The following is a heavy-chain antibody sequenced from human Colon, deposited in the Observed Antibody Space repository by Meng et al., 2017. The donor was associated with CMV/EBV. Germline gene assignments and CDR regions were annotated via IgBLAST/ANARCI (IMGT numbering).Heavy chain of an antibody. V-gene: IGHV3-11*01. Sequence: TWIRQAPGKGLDWISYITNSGITTYYADSVRDRFTISRDNAKNSLYLQMNSLRADDTAVYYCARGGEMNHDYWGQGTLVTVSS. CDR3: ARGGEMNHDY. D-gene: IGHD1-14*01. J-gene: IGHJ4*02. CDR2: ITNSGITT.